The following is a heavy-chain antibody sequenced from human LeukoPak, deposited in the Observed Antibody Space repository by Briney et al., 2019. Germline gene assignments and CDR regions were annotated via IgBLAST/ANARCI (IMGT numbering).Heavy chain of an antibody. CDR2: FDPEDGET. D-gene: IGHD1-26*01. Sequence: GASVKVSCKVSVYTLTELSMHWVRQAPGKGLEWMGGFDPEDGETIYAQKFQGRVTMTEDTSTDTAYMELSSLRSEDTAVYYCATVLKWGTWDAFDIWGQGTMVTVSS. CDR3: ATVLKWGTWDAFDI. V-gene: IGHV1-24*01. J-gene: IGHJ3*02. CDR1: VYTLTELS.